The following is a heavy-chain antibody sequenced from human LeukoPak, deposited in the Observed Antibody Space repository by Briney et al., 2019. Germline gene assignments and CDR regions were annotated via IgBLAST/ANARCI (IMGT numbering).Heavy chain of an antibody. CDR1: GFTFSSYW. V-gene: IGHV3-7*01. J-gene: IGHJ4*02. Sequence: PGGSQRLSCAASGFTFSSYWMSWVRQAPGKGLEWVANIKQDGSEKYYADSVKGRFTISRDNSKNTLYLQMNSLRAEDTAVYYCVRDNPRCCGVIPSNIDDYWGQGTLVTVSS. D-gene: IGHD2/OR15-2a*01. CDR2: IKQDGSEK. CDR3: VRDNPRCCGVIPSNIDDY.